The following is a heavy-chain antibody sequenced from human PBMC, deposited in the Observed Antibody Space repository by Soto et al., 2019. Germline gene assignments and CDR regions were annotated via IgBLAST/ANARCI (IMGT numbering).Heavy chain of an antibody. V-gene: IGHV1-69*12. Sequence: QVQLVQSGAEVKKPGSSVKVSCKASGGTFSSYAISWVRQAPGQGLEWRGGIIPIFGTANYAQKFQGRVTITADESTSTAYMELSSLRSEDTAVYYCAAPQQLGRYDAFDIWGQGTMVTVSS. CDR2: IIPIFGTA. CDR1: GGTFSSYA. CDR3: AAPQQLGRYDAFDI. J-gene: IGHJ3*02. D-gene: IGHD6-13*01.